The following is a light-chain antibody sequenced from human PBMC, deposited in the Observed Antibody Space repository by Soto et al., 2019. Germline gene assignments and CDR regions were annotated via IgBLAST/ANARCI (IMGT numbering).Light chain of an antibody. V-gene: IGKV1-5*03. CDR1: QSISNW. CDR2: RAS. CDR3: QQYDTYWT. J-gene: IGKJ1*01. Sequence: DIQMTQSPSTLSASVGDRVTITCRASQSISNWLAWYQQKAGKAPKLLIYRASSLQSGVPSRFTGSGSGTDFTLTISSLQPDDFATYYCQQYDTYWTFGQGTKVVIK.